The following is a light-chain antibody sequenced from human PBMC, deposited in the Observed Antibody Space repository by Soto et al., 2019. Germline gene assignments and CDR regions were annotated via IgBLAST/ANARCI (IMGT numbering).Light chain of an antibody. J-gene: IGLJ1*01. V-gene: IGLV2-11*01. CDR3: CSYAGTYTFYV. Sequence: QSALTQPRSVSGFPGQSVTISCTGTSSDVGGYNYVSWYRQHPDKAPKLMIYDVTKRPSGVPDRFSGSKSDNTASLTISGLQAEDEADYYCCSYAGTYTFYVFGTGTKVTVL. CDR1: SSDVGGYNY. CDR2: DVT.